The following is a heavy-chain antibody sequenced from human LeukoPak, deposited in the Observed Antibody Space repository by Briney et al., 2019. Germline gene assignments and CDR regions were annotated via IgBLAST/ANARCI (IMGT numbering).Heavy chain of an antibody. V-gene: IGHV3-23*01. CDR3: AKDVLQTEPYYDSSGYWPPHAFDI. J-gene: IGHJ3*02. D-gene: IGHD3-22*01. Sequence: PGGSLRLSCAASGFTFSDAWMSWVRQAPGKGLEWVSAISGSGGSTYYADSVKGRFTISRDNSKNTLYLQMNSLRAEDTAVYYCAKDVLQTEPYYDSSGYWPPHAFDIWGQGTMVTVSS. CDR2: ISGSGGST. CDR1: GFTFSDAW.